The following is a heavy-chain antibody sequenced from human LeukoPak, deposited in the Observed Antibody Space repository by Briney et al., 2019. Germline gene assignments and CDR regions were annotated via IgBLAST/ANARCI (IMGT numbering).Heavy chain of an antibody. CDR1: GGSISSYY. CDR3: ARQVTGQYYYYYCYMDV. Sequence: SETLSLTCTVSGGSISSYYWSWIRQPPGKGLEWIGYIYTSGSTNYNPSLKSRVTISVDTSKNQFSLKLSSVTAADTAVYYCARQVTGQYYYYYCYMDVWGKGTTVTVSS. D-gene: IGHD1-20*01. J-gene: IGHJ6*03. CDR2: IYTSGST. V-gene: IGHV4-4*09.